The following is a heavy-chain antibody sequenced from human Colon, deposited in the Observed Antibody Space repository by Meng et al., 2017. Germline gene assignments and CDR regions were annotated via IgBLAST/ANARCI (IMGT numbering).Heavy chain of an antibody. V-gene: IGHV1-46*01. CDR2: ISPDGGTT. Sequence: ASVMVSCKASGYTFTSHYMHWLRQAPGQGLEWMGFISPDGGTTGSAQRFQGRVTVTRDTSTSTLYMEVSSLRSEDTAVYYCAREAPVAAKNFDYWGQGTLVTVSS. CDR3: AREAPVAAKNFDY. CDR1: GYTFTSHY. D-gene: IGHD6-19*01. J-gene: IGHJ4*02.